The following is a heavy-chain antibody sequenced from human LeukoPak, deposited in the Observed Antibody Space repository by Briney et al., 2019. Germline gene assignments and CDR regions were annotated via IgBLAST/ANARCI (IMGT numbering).Heavy chain of an antibody. J-gene: IGHJ6*02. Sequence: ASVKVSCKASGGTFSSYAISWVRQAPGQGLEWMGRIIPILGIANYAQKFQGRVTITADKSTSTAYMELSSLRSEDTAVYYCARFQGGTSGYYYYGMDVWGQGTTVTVSS. CDR2: IIPILGIA. CDR3: ARFQGGTSGYYYYGMDV. D-gene: IGHD2-15*01. V-gene: IGHV1-69*04. CDR1: GGTFSSYA.